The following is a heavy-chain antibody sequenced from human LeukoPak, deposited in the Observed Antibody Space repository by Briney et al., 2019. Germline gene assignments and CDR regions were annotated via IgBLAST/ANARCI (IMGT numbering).Heavy chain of an antibody. CDR1: AGTFNTYA. CDR3: AGDPPGTPVGFDV. D-gene: IGHD3-10*01. J-gene: IGHJ3*01. V-gene: IGHV1-69*06. Sequence: SVKVSCKASAGTFNTYAISWVRQAPGQGLEWMGRITPLSATPSQSQWIQGRVTITADISTNTVFLDLSSLRSEDTALYFCAGDPPGTPVGFDVWGQGTMVTVSS. CDR2: ITPLSATP.